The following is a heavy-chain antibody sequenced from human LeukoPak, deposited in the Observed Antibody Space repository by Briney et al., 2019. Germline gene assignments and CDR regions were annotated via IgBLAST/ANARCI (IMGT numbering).Heavy chain of an antibody. J-gene: IGHJ6*02. CDR2: ISGSDETT. D-gene: IGHD5-18*01. Sequence: GGSLRLSCAASGFTFNNVGMSWVRQAPGKGLEWVSSISGSDETTYYADSVKGRFTISRDNSKNTLYLHMNSLRAEDAAVYYCAKDRDTAIGWGPGHYNGMDVWGQGTTVTVSS. V-gene: IGHV3-23*01. CDR3: AKDRDTAIGWGPGHYNGMDV. CDR1: GFTFNNVG.